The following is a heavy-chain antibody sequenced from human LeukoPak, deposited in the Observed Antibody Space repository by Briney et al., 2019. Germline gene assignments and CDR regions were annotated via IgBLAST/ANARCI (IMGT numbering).Heavy chain of an antibody. J-gene: IGHJ3*01. CDR1: GFIFTDYW. Sequence: GGSLRLSCAASGFIFTDYWMYWVRQAPGKGLAWVANIKEDGSEKNYVDSVKGRFTISRDNAKNSVYLQMNSLRVEDTAVYYCARYGNGEWLAHYAFDVWGQGTMVTVAS. D-gene: IGHD6-19*01. CDR2: IKEDGSEK. V-gene: IGHV3-7*01. CDR3: ARYGNGEWLAHYAFDV.